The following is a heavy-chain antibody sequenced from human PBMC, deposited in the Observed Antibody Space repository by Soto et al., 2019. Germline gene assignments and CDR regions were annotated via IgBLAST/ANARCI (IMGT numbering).Heavy chain of an antibody. CDR3: ASDRLVRPYYYDSSGYYPDY. J-gene: IGHJ4*02. CDR1: GYTCTSYD. V-gene: IGHV1-18*04. Sequence: ASVKISCRAAGYTCTSYDMSWVRQAPGQRREWMGWISAYNDNTNYAQKLQGRVTMTTDTSTSTAYKELRSLRSDDTAVYYCASDRLVRPYYYDSSGYYPDYWGQGTLVTVSS. D-gene: IGHD3-22*01. CDR2: ISAYNDNT.